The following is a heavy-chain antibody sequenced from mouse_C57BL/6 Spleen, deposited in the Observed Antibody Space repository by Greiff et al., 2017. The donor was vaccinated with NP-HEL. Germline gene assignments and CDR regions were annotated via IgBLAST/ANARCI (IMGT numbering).Heavy chain of an antibody. D-gene: IGHD2-4*01. CDR3: ARQDDYESLYAMDY. J-gene: IGHJ4*01. CDR1: GFTFSSYG. Sequence: EVKLMESGGDLVKPGGSLKLSCAASGFTFSSYGMSWVRQTPDKRLEWVATISSGGSYTYYPDSVKGRFTISRDNAKNTLYLQMSSLKSEDTAMYYCARQDDYESLYAMDYWGQGTSVTVSS. CDR2: ISSGGSYT. V-gene: IGHV5-6*01.